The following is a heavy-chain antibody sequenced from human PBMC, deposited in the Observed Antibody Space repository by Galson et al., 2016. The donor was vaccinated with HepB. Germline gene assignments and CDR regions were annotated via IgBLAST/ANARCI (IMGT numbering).Heavy chain of an antibody. J-gene: IGHJ4*02. D-gene: IGHD3-3*01. V-gene: IGHV3-49*03. CDR1: GFRFSDYS. Sequence: SLRLSCAGSGFRFSDYSMSWFRQAPGKGLEWIGFIRNEAHGGTTQYAASVKGRFSISRDDSKSIAYLQMNSLKTKDTAVYYCGRSGVTVFGVILFGYFDLWGQGALVTVSS. CDR3: GRSGVTVFGVILFGYFDL. CDR2: IRNEAHGGTT.